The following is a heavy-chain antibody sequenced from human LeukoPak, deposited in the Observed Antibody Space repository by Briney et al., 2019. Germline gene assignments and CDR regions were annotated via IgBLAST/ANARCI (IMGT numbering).Heavy chain of an antibody. D-gene: IGHD2-2*01. CDR2: IYYSGST. V-gene: IGHV4-59*08. Sequence: PSETLSLTCTVSGGSISTYYWSWIRQAAGKGLEWIGYIYYSGSTNYNPSLKSRVTISVDTSKNQFSLKLTSVTAADTAVYYCARLGIGVVPSAMLGDYYFDYWGQGTLVTVSS. CDR3: ARLGIGVVPSAMLGDYYFDY. J-gene: IGHJ4*02. CDR1: GGSISTYY.